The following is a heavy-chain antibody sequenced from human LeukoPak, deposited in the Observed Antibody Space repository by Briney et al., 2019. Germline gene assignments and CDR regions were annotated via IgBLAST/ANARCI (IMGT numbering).Heavy chain of an antibody. CDR3: AKDFTSGWTADLFDY. J-gene: IGHJ4*02. Sequence: GRSLRLSCAASGFIFIRYGMHWVREAPGKGVEWVAVLSYDGSSKCQADAVKGRFTNARDNSKNTLYLQMNSLRAEDTGGYYCAKDFTSGWTADLFDYWGQGTLVTVSS. CDR2: LSYDGSSK. CDR1: GFIFIRYG. D-gene: IGHD6-19*01. V-gene: IGHV3-30*18.